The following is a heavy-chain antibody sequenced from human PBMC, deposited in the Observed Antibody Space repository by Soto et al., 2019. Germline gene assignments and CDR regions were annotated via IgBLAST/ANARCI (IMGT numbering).Heavy chain of an antibody. CDR3: AKDPTPLWFGELYFDY. CDR2: ISSDRINI. D-gene: IGHD3-10*01. Sequence: GGSLRLSCTASGFTFSSYNMNWVRQVPGKGLEWVSYISSDRINIYYADSVKGRFTISRDNSKNTLYLQMNSLRAEDTAVYYCAKDPTPLWFGELYFDYWGQGTLVTVSS. CDR1: GFTFSSYN. V-gene: IGHV3-30*18. J-gene: IGHJ4*02.